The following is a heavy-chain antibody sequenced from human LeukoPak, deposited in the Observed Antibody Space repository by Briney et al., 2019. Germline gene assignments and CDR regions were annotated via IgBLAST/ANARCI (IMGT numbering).Heavy chain of an antibody. CDR2: IYYSGST. CDR1: GGSISSSSYY. V-gene: IGHV4-39*07. J-gene: IGHJ5*02. D-gene: IGHD6-13*01. Sequence: SETLSLTCTVSGGSISSSSYYWGWIRQPPGKGLEWIGSIYYSGSTYYNPSLKSRVTISVDTSKNQFSLKLSSVTAADTAVYYCARARRSAAAGTERTRPNWFDPWGQGTLVTVSS. CDR3: ARARRSAAAGTERTRPNWFDP.